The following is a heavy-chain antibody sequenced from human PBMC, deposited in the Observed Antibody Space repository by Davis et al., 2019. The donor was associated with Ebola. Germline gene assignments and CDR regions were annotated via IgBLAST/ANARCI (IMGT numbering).Heavy chain of an antibody. CDR2: FYYSGST. D-gene: IGHD6-19*01. J-gene: IGHJ4*02. CDR1: GGSISSYY. CDR3: ARQGSGWTGKDY. V-gene: IGHV4-59*08. Sequence: MPSETLSLTCTVPGGSISSYYWSWIRQPPGKGLERIGYFYYSGSTNYNPSLKSRVTISVDTSKNQFFLKLSSVTAADTAVYYCARQGSGWTGKDYWGQGTLVTVSS.